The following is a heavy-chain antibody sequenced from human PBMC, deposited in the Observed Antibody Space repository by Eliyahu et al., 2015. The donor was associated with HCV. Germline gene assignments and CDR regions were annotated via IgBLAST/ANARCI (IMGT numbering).Heavy chain of an antibody. CDR1: GFTFSXYG. CDR3: ARDLFLYGSGSYLDY. D-gene: IGHD3-10*01. V-gene: IGHV3-33*01. Sequence: QVQLVESGGGVGQPGRSLRLSCAASGFTFSXYGMXWVRQAPGKGLGWVAVIWYDGSNKYYADSVKGRFTISRDNSKNTLYLQMNSLRAEDTAVYYCARDLFLYGSGSYLDYWGQGTLVTVSS. J-gene: IGHJ4*02. CDR2: IWYDGSNK.